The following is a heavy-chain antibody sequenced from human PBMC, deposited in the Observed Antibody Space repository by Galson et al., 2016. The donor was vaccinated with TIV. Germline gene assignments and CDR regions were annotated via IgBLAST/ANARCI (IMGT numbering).Heavy chain of an antibody. V-gene: IGHV1-18*01. J-gene: IGHJ4*02. D-gene: IGHD2-15*01. CDR1: GFTFTSFG. CDR3: ARSPPMYFCSYTFDF. Sequence: SVKVSCKASGFTFTSFGITWLRQAPGQGLEWVGWISVFDGNIKYAQKLQGRVTMTVDTTTSTAYMELRSLRSEDTAVYFCARSPPMYFCSYTFDFGGQGTLVPVSS. CDR2: ISVFDGNI.